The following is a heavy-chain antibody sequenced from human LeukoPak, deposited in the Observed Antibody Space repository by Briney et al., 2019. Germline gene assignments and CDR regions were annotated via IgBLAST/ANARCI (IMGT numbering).Heavy chain of an antibody. CDR1: GGSISSGSYY. D-gene: IGHD6-19*01. J-gene: IGHJ4*02. CDR2: LYTSGPT. Sequence: SQTLSLTCTVSGGSISSGSYYWPWLRQPAGKGLEWIGHLYTSGPTSYTPSLQSRVTISADTSKHQFSLRLTSVTAADTAVYYCARAGGSVGWYGTIDSWGQGTLVTVSS. CDR3: ARAGGSVGWYGTIDS. V-gene: IGHV4-61*09.